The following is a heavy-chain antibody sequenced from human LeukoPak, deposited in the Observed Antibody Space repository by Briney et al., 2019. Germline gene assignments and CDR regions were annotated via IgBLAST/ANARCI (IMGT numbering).Heavy chain of an antibody. CDR3: ARDSGGSHDAFDI. Sequence: ASVTVSCKASGYTFTGYYMHWVRQAPGQGLEWMGWINPNSGGTNYAQKFQGWVTMTRDTSISTAYMGLSRLRSDDTAVYYCARDSGGSHDAFDIWGQGTMVTVSS. J-gene: IGHJ3*02. CDR1: GYTFTGYY. D-gene: IGHD2-15*01. V-gene: IGHV1-2*04. CDR2: INPNSGGT.